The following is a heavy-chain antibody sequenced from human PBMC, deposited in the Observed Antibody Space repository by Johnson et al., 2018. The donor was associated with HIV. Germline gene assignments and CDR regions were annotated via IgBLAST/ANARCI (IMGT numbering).Heavy chain of an antibody. D-gene: IGHD3-9*01. CDR3: AREEGTDILTRGDAFDI. CDR1: GFTFSSYW. V-gene: IGHV3-48*04. CDR2: ISSSGRTI. J-gene: IGHJ3*02. Sequence: VQLVESGGGLVQPGGSLRLSCAASGFTFSSYWMNWVRQAPGKGLESISYISSSGRTIYYADSVKGRFTMSRDNAKKSLYLQMNSLRAEDTAVYYCAREEGTDILTRGDAFDIWGQGTMVTVSS.